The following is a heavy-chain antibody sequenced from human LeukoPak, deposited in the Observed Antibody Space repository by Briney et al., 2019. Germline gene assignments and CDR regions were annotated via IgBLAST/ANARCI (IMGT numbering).Heavy chain of an antibody. CDR1: GGTFSSYA. CDR2: INPNSGGT. D-gene: IGHD2-8*01. Sequence: ASVKVSCKASGGTFSSYAISWVRQAPGQGLEWMGWINPNSGGTNYAQKFQGRVTMTRDTSISTAYMELSRLRSDDTAVYYCARDRDCTNGVCYISDFDYWGQGTLVTVSS. CDR3: ARDRDCTNGVCYISDFDY. V-gene: IGHV1-2*02. J-gene: IGHJ4*02.